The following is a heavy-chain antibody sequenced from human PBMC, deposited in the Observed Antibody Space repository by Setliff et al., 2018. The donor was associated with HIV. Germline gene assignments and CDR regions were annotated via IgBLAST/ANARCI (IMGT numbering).Heavy chain of an antibody. CDR1: GFTFSSYS. CDR3: ARVRPLGYCSTGACPPDY. D-gene: IGHD2-8*01. Sequence: LRLSCAASGFTFSSYSMNWVRQAPGKGLEWVSSISSSSSYIYYADSVKGRFTISRDNARNSLVLQMNSLRADDTAVYYCARVRPLGYCSTGACPPDYWGQGTLVTVSS. CDR2: ISSSSSYI. J-gene: IGHJ4*02. V-gene: IGHV3-21*01.